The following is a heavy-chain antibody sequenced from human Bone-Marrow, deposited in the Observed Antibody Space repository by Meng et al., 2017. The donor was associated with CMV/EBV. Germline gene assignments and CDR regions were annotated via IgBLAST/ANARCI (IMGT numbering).Heavy chain of an antibody. CDR3: ARDGYNYGGADY. CDR1: GGTFSSYA. D-gene: IGHD5-24*01. V-gene: IGHV1-69*10. Sequence: SVKVSCKASGGTFSSYAISWVRQAPGQGLEWMGGIIPILGIANYAQKCQGRVTITADKSTSTAYMELSSLRSEDTAVYYCARDGYNYGGADYWGQGTRVTCYS. J-gene: IGHJ4*02. CDR2: IIPILGIA.